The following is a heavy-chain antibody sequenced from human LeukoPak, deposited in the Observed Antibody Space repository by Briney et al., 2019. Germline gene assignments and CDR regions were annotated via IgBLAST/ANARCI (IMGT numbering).Heavy chain of an antibody. D-gene: IGHD3-10*01. J-gene: IGHJ4*02. CDR2: IYYSGST. Sequence: SETLSLTCTVSGGSISSYYWSWIRQPPGKGLEWIGYIYYSGSTNYNPSLKSRVTISVDTSKNQFSLKLSSVTAADTAVYYCARLSLGSGSYWGQGTLVTVSS. V-gene: IGHV4-59*12. CDR3: ARLSLGSGSY. CDR1: GGSISSYY.